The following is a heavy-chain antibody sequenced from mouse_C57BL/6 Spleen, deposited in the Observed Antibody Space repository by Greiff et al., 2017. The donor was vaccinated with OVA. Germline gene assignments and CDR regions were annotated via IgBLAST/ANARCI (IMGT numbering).Heavy chain of an antibody. CDR3: AILYYYGSSYWYFDV. J-gene: IGHJ1*03. CDR2: IHPSDSDT. CDR1: GYTFTSYW. Sequence: VQLQQPGAELVKPGASVKVSCKASGYTFTSYWMHWVKQRPGQGLEWIGRIHPSDSDTNYNQKFKGKATLTGDKSSSTAYMQLSSLTSEDSAVYYCAILYYYGSSYWYFDVWGTGTTVTVSS. V-gene: IGHV1-74*01. D-gene: IGHD1-1*01.